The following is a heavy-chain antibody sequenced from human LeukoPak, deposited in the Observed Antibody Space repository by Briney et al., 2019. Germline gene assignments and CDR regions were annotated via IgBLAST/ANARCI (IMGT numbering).Heavy chain of an antibody. V-gene: IGHV4-59*01. Sequence: PSETLSLTCAVSGGSISSYYWSWIRQPPGKGLEWIGYISYSGTTNYNPSLKSRVTISVAPSKNQFSLKLRSVTAPDTAVYYCAKSRHTAPDYWGQGTLVTVSS. CDR1: GGSISSYY. D-gene: IGHD5-18*01. J-gene: IGHJ4*02. CDR3: AKSRHTAPDY. CDR2: ISYSGTT.